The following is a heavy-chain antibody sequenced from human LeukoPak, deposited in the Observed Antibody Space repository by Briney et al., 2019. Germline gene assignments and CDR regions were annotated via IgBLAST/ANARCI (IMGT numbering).Heavy chain of an antibody. CDR3: AKSFSGWFYFDY. CDR2: ISGATT. D-gene: IGHD6-19*01. Sequence: AGGSLRLSCAASGFTINNYAMSWVRQAPGKGLEWVSAISGATTYYADSVKGRFTISRDNSKDTLYLQMNSLRVEDTAVYYCAKSFSGWFYFDYWGQGTLVTVSS. V-gene: IGHV3-23*05. J-gene: IGHJ4*02. CDR1: GFTINNYA.